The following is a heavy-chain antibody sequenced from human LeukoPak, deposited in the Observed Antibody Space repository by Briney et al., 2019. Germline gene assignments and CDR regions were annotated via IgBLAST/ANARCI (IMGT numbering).Heavy chain of an antibody. J-gene: IGHJ3*02. Sequence: SETLSLICTVSGGSVSSGSYYWSWIRQPPGKGLEWIGYIYYSGSTNYNPSLKSRVTISVDTSKNQFSLKLSSVTAADTAVYYCARGVDTAMVSRRGAFDIWGQGTMVTVSS. CDR3: ARGVDTAMVSRRGAFDI. CDR2: IYYSGST. CDR1: GGSVSSGSYY. D-gene: IGHD5-18*01. V-gene: IGHV4-61*01.